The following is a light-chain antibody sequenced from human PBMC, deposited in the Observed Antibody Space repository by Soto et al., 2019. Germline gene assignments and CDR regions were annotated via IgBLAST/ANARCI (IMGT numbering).Light chain of an antibody. CDR1: QSVNSN. CDR2: GAS. CDR3: QQYNDWPLYT. V-gene: IGKV3-15*01. Sequence: IVMTQSPTIVSVSPGERATLSCRASQSVNSNLAWYQQKPGQAPTLLISGASTRARGIAARFSGSGSGTHFTLPIRGLQSADFAVYYCQQYNDWPLYTFGQGTKLELK. J-gene: IGKJ2*01.